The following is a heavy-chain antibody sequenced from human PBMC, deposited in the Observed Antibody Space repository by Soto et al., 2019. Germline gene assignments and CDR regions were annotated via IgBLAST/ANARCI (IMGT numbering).Heavy chain of an antibody. D-gene: IGHD4-17*01. J-gene: IGHJ6*02. CDR3: ARAAVTDYQYHGMDV. Sequence: QVQLVESGGGVVQPGRSLRLSCAASGFTFSTYGMHWVRQAPGKGLEWVAAIWYDGIDKYYAASVKGRFTSSRDNSMNTVYLQMSSLSADDTAVYYCARAAVTDYQYHGMDVWGQGTTVTVSS. V-gene: IGHV3-33*01. CDR2: IWYDGIDK. CDR1: GFTFSTYG.